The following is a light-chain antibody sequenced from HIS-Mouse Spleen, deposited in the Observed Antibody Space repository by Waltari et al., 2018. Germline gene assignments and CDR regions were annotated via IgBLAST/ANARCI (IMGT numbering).Light chain of an antibody. CDR1: KLGDKY. V-gene: IGLV3-1*01. CDR2: QGS. J-gene: IGLJ3*02. CDR3: QAWDSSVWV. Sequence: SYELTQPPSVSVSPGQTASITCSGDKLGDKYACWYQQKPGLYPVLIIYQGSKRPSGSPERFAGSNSGNTGTLTISGTQAMDEADYYVQAWDSSVWVFGGGTKLTVL.